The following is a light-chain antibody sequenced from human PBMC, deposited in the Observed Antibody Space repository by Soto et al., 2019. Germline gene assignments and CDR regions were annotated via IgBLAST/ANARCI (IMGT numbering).Light chain of an antibody. J-gene: IGKJ4*01. CDR1: QTIVNY. CDR3: QQRANWPLT. CDR2: DAS. Sequence: EIVLTQSPATLSLSPGDRATLSCRASQTIVNYLGWYQQKPGQAPRLLLYDASTRATGIPARFSGRGSGTDFTLTISSLEPEDFAVYYCQQRANWPLTFSGGTRVEIK. V-gene: IGKV3-11*01.